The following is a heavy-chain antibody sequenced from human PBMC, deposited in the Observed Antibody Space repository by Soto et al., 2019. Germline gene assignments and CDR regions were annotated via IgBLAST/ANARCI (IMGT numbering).Heavy chain of an antibody. Sequence: PGGSLRRSCAGSGFTFSGDNMSWIRQAPGKGLEWVSYITSSGSNTFDAESVKGRFTISRDNTMNLLYLQMNSLSAEDTAVYYCARRGTISSAHHFDHWGQGTLVTVSS. CDR1: GFTFSGDN. J-gene: IGHJ4*02. CDR3: ARRGTISSAHHFDH. V-gene: IGHV3-11*01. D-gene: IGHD6-6*01. CDR2: ITSSGSNT.